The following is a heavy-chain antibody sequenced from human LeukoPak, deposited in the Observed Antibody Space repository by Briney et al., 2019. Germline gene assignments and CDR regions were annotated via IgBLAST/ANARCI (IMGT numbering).Heavy chain of an antibody. CDR2: IKSKTDGGAT. V-gene: IGHV3-15*01. D-gene: IGHD2-15*01. CDR1: GFTFSSAW. CDR3: ATDSRDISF. J-gene: IGHJ4*02. Sequence: GSLRLSCAASGFTFSSAWMSWVRQAPGKELECVGRIKSKTDGGATDYAAPVKGRFTISRDDSKNTLYLQMNSLKTEDTAVYYCATDSRDISFWGQGTLVTVSS.